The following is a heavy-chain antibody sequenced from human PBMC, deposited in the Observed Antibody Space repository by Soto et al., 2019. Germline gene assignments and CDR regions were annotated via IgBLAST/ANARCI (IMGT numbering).Heavy chain of an antibody. V-gene: IGHV3-21*01. D-gene: IGHD2-21*01. CDR3: ARDSAGLWNGMDV. CDR2: ISSSSSYI. CDR1: GFTFDDHT. Sequence: EVQLVVSGGLVVRPGGSLRLSCAGSGFTFDDHTMHWVRQAPGKGLEWVSSISSSSSYIYYADSVKGRFTISRDNAKNSLYLQMNSLRAEDTAVYYCARDSAGLWNGMDVWGQGTTVTVSS. J-gene: IGHJ6*02.